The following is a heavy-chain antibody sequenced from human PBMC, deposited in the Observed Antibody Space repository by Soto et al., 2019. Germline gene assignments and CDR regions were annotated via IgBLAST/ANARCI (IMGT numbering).Heavy chain of an antibody. CDR3: ARRVTIFGVVTYYFDY. V-gene: IGHV4-34*01. CDR2: INHSGST. CDR1: GGSFSGYY. D-gene: IGHD3-3*01. Sequence: SETLSLTCAVYGGSFSGYYWSWIRQPPGKGLEWIGEINHSGSTNYNPSLKSRVTISVDTSKNQFSLKLSSVTAADTAVYYCARRVTIFGVVTYYFDYWGQGTLVTVSS. J-gene: IGHJ4*02.